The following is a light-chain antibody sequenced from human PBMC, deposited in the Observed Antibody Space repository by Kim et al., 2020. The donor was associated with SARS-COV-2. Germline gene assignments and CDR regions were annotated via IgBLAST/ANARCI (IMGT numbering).Light chain of an antibody. V-gene: IGLV2-8*01. CDR1: SSDVGAYNY. CDR3: SSYAGINNLV. CDR2: GVN. J-gene: IGLJ3*02. Sequence: QSALTQPPSASGSPGQSVTFSCTGTSSDVGAYNYVSWYQQHPGKAPKLMIYGVNKRPSGVPDRFSGSKSGNTASLTASGLQAEDEADYYCSSYAGINNLVFGGGTQLTVL.